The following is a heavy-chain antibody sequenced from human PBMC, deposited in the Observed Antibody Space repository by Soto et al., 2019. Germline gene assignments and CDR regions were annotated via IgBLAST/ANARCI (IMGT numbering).Heavy chain of an antibody. CDR1: GGTFSSYA. Sequence: QVHLVQSGAEVKKPGSSVKVSCKASGGTFSSYAISWVRQAPGQGLEWMGGIIPIFGTANYAQKFQGRVTITADESTSTAYMELSSLRSEDTAVYYCARDWYSSSPSNPRWYYYYGMDVWGQGTTVTVSS. J-gene: IGHJ6*02. CDR2: IIPIFGTA. V-gene: IGHV1-69*01. D-gene: IGHD6-6*01. CDR3: ARDWYSSSPSNPRWYYYYGMDV.